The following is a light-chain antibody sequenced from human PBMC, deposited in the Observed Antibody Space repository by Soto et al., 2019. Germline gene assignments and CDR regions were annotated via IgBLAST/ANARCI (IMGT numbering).Light chain of an antibody. CDR1: QGIGRT. CDR2: GAS. CDR3: RQYANWPLT. Sequence: ESVMTQSPSTLSVSPGEGATRSCRASQGIGRTSAWYQQQPGQTPRLLIYGASTSATGVPARFSVSASGTEFTLTITSLQSEDFAVYYCRQYANWPLTFGGGTKVESK. J-gene: IGKJ4*01. V-gene: IGKV3-15*01.